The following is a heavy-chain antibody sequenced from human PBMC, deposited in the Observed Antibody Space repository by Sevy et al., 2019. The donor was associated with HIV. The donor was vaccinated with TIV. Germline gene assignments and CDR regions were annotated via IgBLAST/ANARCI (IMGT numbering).Heavy chain of an antibody. CDR2: IWYDGSNK. V-gene: IGHV3-33*01. D-gene: IGHD2-2*01. J-gene: IGHJ4*02. Sequence: GGSLRLSCAASGFTFSSYGMHWVRQAPGKGLEWVAVIWYDGSNKYYAASVKGRFTLSRDNSKNTLYLQMNSLRAEDTAVYYCARVRSKYCSSTSCYLDYWGQGTLVTVSS. CDR1: GFTFSSYG. CDR3: ARVRSKYCSSTSCYLDY.